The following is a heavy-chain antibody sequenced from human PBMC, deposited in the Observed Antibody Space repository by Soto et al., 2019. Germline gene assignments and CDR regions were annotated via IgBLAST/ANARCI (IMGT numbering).Heavy chain of an antibody. CDR3: ARLAVYNWNEGDYYYGSDG. J-gene: IGHJ6*01. CDR1: GYTFTGYY. Sequence: ALVKVSCKASGYTFTGYYMHWVRQAPGQVLEGMGWINPNSRGTNYAQKFQGRVTMTRDTSIITAYMELSRLRPDDTAVYYCARLAVYNWNEGDYYYGSDGWGEGTKATVSS. D-gene: IGHD1-1*01. V-gene: IGHV1-2*02. CDR2: INPNSRGT.